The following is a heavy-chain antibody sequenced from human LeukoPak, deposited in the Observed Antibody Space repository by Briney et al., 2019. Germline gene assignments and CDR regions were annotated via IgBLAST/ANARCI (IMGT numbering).Heavy chain of an antibody. D-gene: IGHD1-1*01. Sequence: SETLSLTCAVSGYSISSGHYWGWIRQPPGKGLEWIGSIYHSGSTYYNQSLKSRVTISVDTSKNQFSLKLSSVTAADTAVYYCARLSGGTTTAHFDYWGQGTLVTVSS. J-gene: IGHJ4*02. CDR3: ARLSGGTTTAHFDY. CDR1: GYSISSGHY. V-gene: IGHV4-38-2*01. CDR2: IYHSGST.